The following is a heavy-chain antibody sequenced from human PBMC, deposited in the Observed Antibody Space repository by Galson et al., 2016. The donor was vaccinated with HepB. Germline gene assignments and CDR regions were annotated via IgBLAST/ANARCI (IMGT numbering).Heavy chain of an antibody. J-gene: IGHJ6*02. D-gene: IGHD6-19*01. CDR2: IWYDGSRK. Sequence: SLRLSCATPGFTFSSYGMHWVRQAPGKRLEWVAVIWYDGSRKYYGDSVKGRFTISRDNSKNTLYLEMNSLRAEDAAVYYCVRDPSSGWYRGYNYYGMDVWGQGTTVTVSS. V-gene: IGHV3-33*01. CDR3: VRDPSSGWYRGYNYYGMDV. CDR1: GFTFSSYG.